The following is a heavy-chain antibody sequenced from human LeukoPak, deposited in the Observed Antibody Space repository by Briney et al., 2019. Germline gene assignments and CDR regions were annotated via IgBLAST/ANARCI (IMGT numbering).Heavy chain of an antibody. CDR2: INPSGGST. D-gene: IGHD6-6*01. CDR1: GYTFTSYY. CDR3: ERDERHEYSSSSVHY. Sequence: ASVKVSCKASGYTFTSYYMHWVRQAPGQGLEWVGIINPSGGSTSYAQKFQGRVTITTDTSISTAYMELSRLRSDDTAVYYCERDERHEYSSSSVHYWGQGTLVTVSS. V-gene: IGHV1-46*01. J-gene: IGHJ4*02.